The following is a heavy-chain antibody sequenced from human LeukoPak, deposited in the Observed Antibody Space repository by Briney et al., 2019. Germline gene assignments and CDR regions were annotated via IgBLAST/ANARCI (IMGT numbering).Heavy chain of an antibody. CDR3: AKTPSRLWGVGATTIFDY. Sequence: PGASLRLSCAASGYTFSSYAMSWVRQAPGKGLEWVSAISGSGGSTYYADSVKGRFTISRDNSKNTLYLQMNGLRAEDTAVYYCAKTPSRLWGVGATTIFDYWGQGTLLTVSS. J-gene: IGHJ4*02. CDR1: GYTFSSYA. CDR2: ISGSGGST. V-gene: IGHV3-23*01. D-gene: IGHD1-26*01.